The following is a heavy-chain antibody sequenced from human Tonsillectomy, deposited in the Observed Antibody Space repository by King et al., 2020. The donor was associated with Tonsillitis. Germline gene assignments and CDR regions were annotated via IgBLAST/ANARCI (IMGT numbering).Heavy chain of an antibody. Sequence: VQLQESGPGLVKPSETLSLTCTVSGGSISSYYWSWIRQPPGKGLEWVGYVYYSGSTNYNPSLKSRVTISVDTSKNQFSLKLSSVTAADTAVYYCARVGIAVAEFDYYYMDVWGKGTTVTVSS. CDR2: VYYSGST. J-gene: IGHJ6*03. CDR1: GGSISSYY. CDR3: ARVGIAVAEFDYYYMDV. V-gene: IGHV4-59*01. D-gene: IGHD6-19*01.